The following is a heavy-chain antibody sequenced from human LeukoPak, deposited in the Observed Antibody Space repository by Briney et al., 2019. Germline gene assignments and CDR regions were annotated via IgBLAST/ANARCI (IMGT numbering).Heavy chain of an antibody. D-gene: IGHD6-19*01. V-gene: IGHV3-30*02. CDR2: IRYDGSNK. CDR1: GFTFSSYG. J-gene: IGHJ4*02. Sequence: GGSLRLSCAAAGFTFSSYGMHWVRQAPGKGLEWVAFIRYDGSNKYYADSVKGRFTISRDNSKNTLYLQMNSLRAEDTAVYYCASRGSSGWYQGGFDYWGQGTLVTVSS. CDR3: ASRGSSGWYQGGFDY.